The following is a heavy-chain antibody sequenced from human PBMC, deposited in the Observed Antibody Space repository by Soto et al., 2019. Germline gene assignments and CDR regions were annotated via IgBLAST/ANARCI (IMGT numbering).Heavy chain of an antibody. CDR1: GYTFTTYT. CDR2: IHAGNGNT. D-gene: IGHD6-19*01. V-gene: IGHV1-3*01. CDR3: AKVRGLAVDLDY. J-gene: IGHJ4*02. Sequence: QVHLVQSGAEVKKPGASVKVSCKASGYTFTTYTLHWVRQAPGQTLEWLGWIHAGNGNTKYSQKFQGRVTITRDTSATTAYMELSSLRSEDTAVYYCAKVRGLAVDLDYWGQGTLVTVSS.